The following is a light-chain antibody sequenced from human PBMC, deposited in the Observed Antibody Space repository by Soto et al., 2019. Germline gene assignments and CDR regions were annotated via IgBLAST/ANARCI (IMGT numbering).Light chain of an antibody. CDR3: SSFAANDIVV. Sequence: QSALTQPPSASGSPGQSVTISCTGTSSDVGAYDYVCWYQQHPGKAPKLMIYEVNKRLSGVPDRFSGSKSGNTASLTVSGPRGGDEADYYRSSFAANDIVVCGGGTKLPVL. CDR1: SSDVGAYDY. CDR2: EVN. V-gene: IGLV2-8*01. J-gene: IGLJ3*02.